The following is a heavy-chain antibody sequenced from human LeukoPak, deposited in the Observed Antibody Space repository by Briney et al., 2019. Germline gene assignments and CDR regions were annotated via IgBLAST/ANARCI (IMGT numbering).Heavy chain of an antibody. CDR2: IKQDGSEK. Sequence: GGSLRLSCAASGFTFSSYWMSWVRQAPGKGLEWVANIKQDGSEKYYVDSVKGRFTISRDNAKNSLYLQMNSLRAEDTAVYYCARDFGEWLSVFPLYYYGMDVWGQGTTVTVSS. V-gene: IGHV3-7*01. CDR1: GFTFSSYW. J-gene: IGHJ6*02. D-gene: IGHD3-3*01. CDR3: ARDFGEWLSVFPLYYYGMDV.